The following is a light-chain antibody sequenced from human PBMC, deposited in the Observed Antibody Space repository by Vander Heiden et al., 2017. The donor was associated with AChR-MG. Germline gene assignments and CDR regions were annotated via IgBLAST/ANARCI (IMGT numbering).Light chain of an antibody. CDR1: SSNIGGNF. CDR3: AAWDESLRTVV. Sequence: QSVLTQPPSASGTPGQRVTIPCSGSSSNIGGNFVYWYQQLPGTAPNLLIFSINQRPSGVPDRFSGSKSGTSASLTISGLRSEDEAEYYCAAWDESLRTVVFGGGTILTVL. V-gene: IGLV1-47*02. CDR2: SIN. J-gene: IGLJ2*01.